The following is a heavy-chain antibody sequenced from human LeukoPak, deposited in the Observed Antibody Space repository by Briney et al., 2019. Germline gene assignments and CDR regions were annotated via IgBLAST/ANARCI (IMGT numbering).Heavy chain of an antibody. CDR3: ARGSYCSSTSCYSNDALDI. V-gene: IGHV4-59*01. CDR2: IYYSGST. D-gene: IGHD2-2*01. Sequence: PSETLSLTCTVPGGAISSYYWSWIRQPPGKGREWMGYIYYSGSTNYNPSLKSRVTISVDTSKNQFSLKLSSVTAADTAVYYCARGSYCSSTSCYSNDALDIWGQGTMVTVSS. J-gene: IGHJ3*02. CDR1: GGAISSYY.